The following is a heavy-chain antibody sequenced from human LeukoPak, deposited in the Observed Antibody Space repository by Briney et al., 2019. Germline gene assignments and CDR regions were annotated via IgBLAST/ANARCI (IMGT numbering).Heavy chain of an antibody. CDR2: INHSGIT. CDR1: GGSFSGYY. Sequence: SETLSLTCTVSGGSFSGYYWTWIRQTPGKGLEWIGEINHSGITDYNPSLRSRVTISVDTSKNQFSLKLSSVTAADTAIYYCARAVIVVAAATQRNWFDPWGQGTLVTVSS. D-gene: IGHD2-15*01. J-gene: IGHJ5*02. V-gene: IGHV4-34*01. CDR3: ARAVIVVAAATQRNWFDP.